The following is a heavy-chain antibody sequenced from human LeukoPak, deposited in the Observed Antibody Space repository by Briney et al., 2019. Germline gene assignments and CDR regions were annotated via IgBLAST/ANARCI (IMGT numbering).Heavy chain of an antibody. CDR2: TIPIFGTA. J-gene: IGHJ3*02. CDR3: ARKDTAMDPDGYGAFDI. Sequence: SVNDSCKASGGTFISYAISWVRPAPGQGLEWMGGTIPIFGTANYAQKFQGRVTITADESTSTAYMELSSLRSEDTAVYYCARKDTAMDPDGYGAFDIWGQGRMVTVSS. V-gene: IGHV1-69*13. D-gene: IGHD5-18*01. CDR1: GGTFISYA.